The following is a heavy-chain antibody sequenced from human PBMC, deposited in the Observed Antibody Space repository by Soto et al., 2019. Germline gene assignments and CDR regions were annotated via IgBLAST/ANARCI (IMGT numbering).Heavy chain of an antibody. Sequence: QVQLQESGPGLVKPSQTLSLTCTVSGGSISSGVYYWSWIRQHPGKGLEWIGYISYSGSTDYNPALTIGLTISADTSKNQFSLKLSSVTAADTAVYYCASGLGYCSGGTCYSYGLPIHDLGQGTLVTVSP. V-gene: IGHV4-31*03. D-gene: IGHD2-15*01. CDR2: ISYSGST. CDR1: GGSISSGVYY. J-gene: IGHJ4*02. CDR3: ASGLGYCSGGTCYSYGLPIHD.